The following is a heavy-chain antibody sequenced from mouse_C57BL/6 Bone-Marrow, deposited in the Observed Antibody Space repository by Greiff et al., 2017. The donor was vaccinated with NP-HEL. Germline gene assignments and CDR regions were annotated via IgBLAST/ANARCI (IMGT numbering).Heavy chain of an antibody. V-gene: IGHV10-1*01. CDR3: VRQGIYGNYVYYAMDY. CDR2: IRSKSNNYAT. D-gene: IGHD2-1*01. J-gene: IGHJ4*01. CDR1: GFSFNTYA. Sequence: EVKLMESGGGLVQPKGSLKLSCAASGFSFNTYAMNWVRQAPGKGLEWVARIRSKSNNYATYYADSVKDRFTISRDDSESMLYLQMNNLKTEDTAMYYCVRQGIYGNYVYYAMDYWGQGTSVTVSS.